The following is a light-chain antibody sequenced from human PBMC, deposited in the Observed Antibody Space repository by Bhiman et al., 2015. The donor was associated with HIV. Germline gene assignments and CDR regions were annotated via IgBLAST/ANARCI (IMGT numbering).Light chain of an antibody. CDR2: DVS. Sequence: QSALTQPASVSGSPGQSITISCTGTSSDVGTYNYVSWYQQHSGKAPKLMIYDVSKRPSGVSNRFSGSKSGDTASLTISGLQAADEADYYCSSYTSRNTLVFGGGTKLTVL. J-gene: IGLJ3*02. V-gene: IGLV2-14*01. CDR1: SSDVGTYNY. CDR3: SSYTSRNTLV.